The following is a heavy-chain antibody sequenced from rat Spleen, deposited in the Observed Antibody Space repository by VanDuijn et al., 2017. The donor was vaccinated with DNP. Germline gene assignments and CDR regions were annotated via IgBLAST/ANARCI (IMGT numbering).Heavy chain of an antibody. Sequence: EVQLVESGGGLVQPGRSLKLSCAASGFTFSNYDMAWVRQAPAKGLEWVASITTSGGTTYYRDSVKGRFTISRDNAKSTLYLQMDSLRSEDTATYYCTTKGAYWGQGTLVTVSS. J-gene: IGHJ3*01. CDR3: TTKGAY. CDR1: GFTFSNYD. CDR2: ITTSGGTT. V-gene: IGHV5-27*01.